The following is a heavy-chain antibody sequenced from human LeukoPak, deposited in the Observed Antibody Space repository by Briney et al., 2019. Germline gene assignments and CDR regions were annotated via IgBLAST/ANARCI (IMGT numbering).Heavy chain of an antibody. V-gene: IGHV3-30*04. J-gene: IGHJ4*02. Sequence: GRSLRLSCAASGFTFSSYAMPWVRQAPGKGLEWVAVISYDGSNKYYADSVKGRFTISRDNSKNTLYLQMNSLRAEDTAVYYCARVDYGDYFDGPDYWGQGTLVTVSS. D-gene: IGHD4-17*01. CDR3: ARVDYGDYFDGPDY. CDR1: GFTFSSYA. CDR2: ISYDGSNK.